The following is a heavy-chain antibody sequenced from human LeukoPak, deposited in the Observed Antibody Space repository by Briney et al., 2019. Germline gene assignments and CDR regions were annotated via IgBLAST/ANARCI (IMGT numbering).Heavy chain of an antibody. V-gene: IGHV4-61*02. CDR3: ARGSGGTTDWYYYYYMDV. Sequence: PSETLSLTCTVSGDSITSSSYYWSWIRQPAGKGLEWIGRIYTSGSTNYNPSLKSRVTMSVDTSKNQFSLKLSSVTAADTAVYYCARGSGGTTDWYYYYYMDVWGKGTTVTVSS. D-gene: IGHD1-7*01. J-gene: IGHJ6*03. CDR2: IYTSGST. CDR1: GDSITSSSYY.